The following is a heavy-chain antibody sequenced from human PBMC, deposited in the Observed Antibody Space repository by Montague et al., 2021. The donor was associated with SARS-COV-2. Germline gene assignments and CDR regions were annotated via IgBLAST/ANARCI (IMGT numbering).Heavy chain of an antibody. CDR1: GGSISSYY. V-gene: IGHV4-4*07. CDR2: IYPSGST. D-gene: IGHD3-10*01. CDR3: AREAWFGDKTSAAEYYGMDV. Sequence: SETLSLTCTVSGGSISSYYWSWIRQPAGKGLEWIGRIYPSGSTNYNPSLKSRVTMSVDTSKNQFSLKLSSVTAADTAVYYCAREAWFGDKTSAAEYYGMDVWGQGTTVTVSS. J-gene: IGHJ6*02.